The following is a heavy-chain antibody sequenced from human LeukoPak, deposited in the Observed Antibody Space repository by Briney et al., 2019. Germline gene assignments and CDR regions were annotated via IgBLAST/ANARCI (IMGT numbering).Heavy chain of an antibody. CDR1: GYTFTGYY. CDR2: INPNSGGT. CDR3: ANGLGYCSGGSCYGGVEGTFDY. V-gene: IGHV1-2*02. D-gene: IGHD2-15*01. Sequence: AASVKVSCKASGYTFTGYYMHWVRQAPGQGLEWMGWINPNSGGTNYAQKFQGRVTMTRDTSISTAYMELSRLRSDDTAAYYCANGLGYCSGGSCYGGVEGTFDYWGQGTLVTVSS. J-gene: IGHJ4*02.